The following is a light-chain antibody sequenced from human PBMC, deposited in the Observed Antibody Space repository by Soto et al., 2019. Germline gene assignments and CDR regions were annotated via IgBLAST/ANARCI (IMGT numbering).Light chain of an antibody. J-gene: IGLJ2*01. CDR3: SSYTSSSTL. Sequence: QSALTQSASVSGSPGQSITISCTGTTSDIGGGYNYVSWYQQHPGKAPKLIIHDVSNRPSGVSNRFSGSKSGNMASLSISGLQAEDEAAYYCSSYTSSSTLFGGGTKLTVL. V-gene: IGLV2-14*03. CDR1: TSDIGGGYNY. CDR2: DVS.